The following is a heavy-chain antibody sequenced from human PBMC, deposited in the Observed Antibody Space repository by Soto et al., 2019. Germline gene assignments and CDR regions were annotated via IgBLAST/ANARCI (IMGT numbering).Heavy chain of an antibody. CDR2: INPNSGGT. V-gene: IGHV1-2*02. D-gene: IGHD3-10*01. Sequence: ASRKVTCNATGYTFTGYYMHWVRQAPGQGLEWMGWINPNSGGTNYAQKFQGRVTMTRDTSISTAYMELSRLRSDDTAVYYCARHDLKYYYGSGPRNGIGVWREVTTFPV. J-gene: IGHJ6*02. CDR3: ARHDLKYYYGSGPRNGIGV. CDR1: GYTFTGYY.